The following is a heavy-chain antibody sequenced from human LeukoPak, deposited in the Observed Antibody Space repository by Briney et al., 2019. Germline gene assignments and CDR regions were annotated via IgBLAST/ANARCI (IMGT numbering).Heavy chain of an antibody. V-gene: IGHV4-39*01. D-gene: IGHD4-23*01. J-gene: IGHJ4*02. CDR2: AYYSGAT. CDR1: GGSISSYY. CDR3: VRHRGPLRWFNDY. Sequence: SETLSLTCTVSGGSISSYYWSWIRQSPGKGLEWLGSAYYSGATHSNPSLRSRVTISVDTSTNQFSLKLNSVTAADTALYYCVRHRGPLRWFNDYWGQGTLVTVSS.